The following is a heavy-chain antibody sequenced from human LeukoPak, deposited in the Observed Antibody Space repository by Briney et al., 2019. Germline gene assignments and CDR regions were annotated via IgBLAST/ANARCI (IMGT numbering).Heavy chain of an antibody. V-gene: IGHV1-2*02. CDR1: GYTFTAFY. CDR3: ARWSLSDSKNFDY. Sequence: ASVTVSCKTSGYTFTAFYMHWVRQAPGQGLEWMGWINANTGDTNSAQKFQGRVTMTRDTSISTVYVELSRLRSDDTAVYYRARWSLSDSKNFDYWGQGTLVTVSS. CDR2: INANTGDT. D-gene: IGHD2-21*02. J-gene: IGHJ4*02.